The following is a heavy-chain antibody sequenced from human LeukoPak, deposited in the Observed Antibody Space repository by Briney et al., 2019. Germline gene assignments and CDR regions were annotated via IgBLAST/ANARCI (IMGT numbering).Heavy chain of an antibody. CDR2: IIPIFGTA. CDR3: AIYCSTTSCYASPFDY. V-gene: IGHV1-69*13. CDR1: GGTFSSYA. Sequence: SVKVSCKASGGTFSSYAISWVRQAPGQGLEWMGGIIPIFGTANYAQKFQGRVTITADESTSTAYMELSSLRSEDTAVYYCAIYCSTTSCYASPFDYWGQGTLVTVSS. J-gene: IGHJ4*02. D-gene: IGHD2-2*01.